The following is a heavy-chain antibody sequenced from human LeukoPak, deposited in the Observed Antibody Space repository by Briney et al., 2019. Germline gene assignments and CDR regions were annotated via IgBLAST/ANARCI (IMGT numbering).Heavy chain of an antibody. D-gene: IGHD5-18*01. J-gene: IGHJ4*02. CDR3: TRHVKGYSYGFG. CDR1: GFTFSGSA. CDR2: IRSKANSYAT. Sequence: GGSLRLSCAAFGFTFSGSAMHWVRQASGKGLEWVGRIRSKANSYATAYAASVKGRFTISRDDSKNTAYLQMNSLKTEDTAVYYCTRHVKGYSYGFGWGQGTLVTVSS. V-gene: IGHV3-73*01.